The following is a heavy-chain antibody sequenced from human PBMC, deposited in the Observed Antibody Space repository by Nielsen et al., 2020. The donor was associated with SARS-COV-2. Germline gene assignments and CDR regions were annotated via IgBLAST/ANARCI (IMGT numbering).Heavy chain of an antibody. V-gene: IGHV4-30-4*01. CDR2: IYYSGST. D-gene: IGHD3-10*01. J-gene: IGHJ4*02. CDR3: ASQTNYYGSGSPFDY. Sequence: RQAPGKGLEWIGYIYYSGSTYYNPSLKSRVTISVDTSKNQFSLKLSSVTAADTAVYYCASQTNYYGSGSPFDYWGQGTLVTVSS.